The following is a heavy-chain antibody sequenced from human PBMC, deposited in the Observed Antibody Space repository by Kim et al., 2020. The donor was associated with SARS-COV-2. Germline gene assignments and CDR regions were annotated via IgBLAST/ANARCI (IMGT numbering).Heavy chain of an antibody. D-gene: IGHD6-19*01. CDR1: GYSFTNYA. J-gene: IGHJ4*02. CDR2: INTNTGNP. Sequence: ASVKVSCKASGYSFTNYAMNWVRQALGQGLEWMGWINTNTGNPTYAQAFTGRFVFSLDTSVSTAYLQISSLKAEDTAVYYCAPSGSGWPFDYWGQGTLVTVSS. V-gene: IGHV7-4-1*02. CDR3: APSGSGWPFDY.